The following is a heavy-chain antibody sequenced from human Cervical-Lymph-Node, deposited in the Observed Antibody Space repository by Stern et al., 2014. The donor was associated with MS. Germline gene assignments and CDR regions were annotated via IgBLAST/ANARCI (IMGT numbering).Heavy chain of an antibody. V-gene: IGHV1-2*06. Sequence: EHLVESGAEVKKPGASVKVSCKASGYTFTGYYLHWVRQAPGQGLEWMGRVNPNSGGPNYAQKFQGRVTMTRDTSISTAYMELSRLRSDDMAVYYCASGYCSSTSCYNDWFDPWGQGTLVTVSS. CDR3: ASGYCSSTSCYNDWFDP. D-gene: IGHD2-2*02. J-gene: IGHJ5*02. CDR1: GYTFTGYY. CDR2: VNPNSGGP.